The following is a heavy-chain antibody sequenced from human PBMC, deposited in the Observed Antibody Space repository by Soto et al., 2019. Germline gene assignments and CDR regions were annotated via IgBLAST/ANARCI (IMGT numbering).Heavy chain of an antibody. J-gene: IGHJ4*02. CDR2: ISTSGST. D-gene: IGHD2-2*01. V-gene: IGHV4-4*07. CDR3: ARGSCRSSSCYGFDH. Sequence: QVQLQESGPGLVKPSETLSLTCTVSGGSLSSYYWSWIRQPAGKGLEWIGRISTSGSTNYNPSLKSRVTMSVDTSKNQFSLRLSSVTAADTAVYYCARGSCRSSSCYGFDHWDQGTLVTVSS. CDR1: GGSLSSYY.